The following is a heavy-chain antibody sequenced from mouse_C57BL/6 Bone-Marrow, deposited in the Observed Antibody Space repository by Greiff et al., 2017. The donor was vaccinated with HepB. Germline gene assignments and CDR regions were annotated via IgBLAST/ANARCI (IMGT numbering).Heavy chain of an antibody. Sequence: VQLQQSGPELVKPGASVKISCKASGYTFTDYYINWVKQRPGQGLEWIGWIFPGSGSTYYNEKFKGKATLTVDKSSSTAYMLLSSLTSEDSAVYFCARRDYYGSRGYFDYWGQGTTLTVSS. V-gene: IGHV1-75*01. D-gene: IGHD1-1*01. CDR1: GYTFTDYY. CDR3: ARRDYYGSRGYFDY. J-gene: IGHJ2*01. CDR2: IFPGSGST.